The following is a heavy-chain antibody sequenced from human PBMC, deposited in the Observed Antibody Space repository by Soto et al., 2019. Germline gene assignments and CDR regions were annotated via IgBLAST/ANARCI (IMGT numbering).Heavy chain of an antibody. J-gene: IGHJ5*02. V-gene: IGHV4-39*01. CDR3: ARGYYDFWSGYLNWFDP. CDR1: GGSISSSSYY. D-gene: IGHD3-3*01. CDR2: IYYSGST. Sequence: QLQLQESGPGLVKPSETLSLTCTVSGGSISSSSYYWGWIRQPPGKGLEWIGSIYYSGSTYYNPSLKSRVTISVDTSNNQFSLKLSSVTAADTAVYYCARGYYDFWSGYLNWFDPWGQGTLVTVSS.